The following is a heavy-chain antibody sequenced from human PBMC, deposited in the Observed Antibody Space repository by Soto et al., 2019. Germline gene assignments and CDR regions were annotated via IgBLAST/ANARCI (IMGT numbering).Heavy chain of an antibody. CDR3: ATGGNTWTLAY. CDR2: MNPNNGNT. Sequence: QVQLVQSGAEVKKPGASVKVSCKASGYTFTSHDFNWVRQAAVQGLEWMGWMNPNNGNTYYAEKFRGRVTMTRNTSISTAYMELSSLRSDDAAVYYCATGGNTWTLAYWGQGTVVTVSS. D-gene: IGHD1-1*01. J-gene: IGHJ4*02. V-gene: IGHV1-8*01. CDR1: GYTFTSHD.